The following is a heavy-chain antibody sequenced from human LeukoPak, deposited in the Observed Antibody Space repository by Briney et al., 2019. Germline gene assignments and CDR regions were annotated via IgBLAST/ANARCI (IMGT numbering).Heavy chain of an antibody. CDR3: ARGGNWNDAFDI. CDR1: NGSMAAYY. D-gene: IGHD1-20*01. Sequence: PSETLSLTCTVSNGSMAAYYWSWIRQPPRKGLEWIGYIYYRGRTNYNPSLKSRVPMSVDTSKKQFSLRLNSVTAADTAVYYCARGGNWNDAFDIWGQGTMVTVSS. V-gene: IGHV4-59*08. CDR2: IYYRGRT. J-gene: IGHJ3*02.